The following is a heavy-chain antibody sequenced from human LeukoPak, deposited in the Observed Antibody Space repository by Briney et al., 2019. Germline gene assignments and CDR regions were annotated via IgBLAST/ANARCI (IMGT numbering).Heavy chain of an antibody. V-gene: IGHV3-53*01. Sequence: GGSLRLSCAASGFTFSSYNMNWVRQAPGKGPEWVSVIYSGGSTYYADSVKGRFTISRDNSKNTLYLQMNSLRAEDTAVYYCAKVAGYSSGWYGGYYFDYWGQGTLVTVSS. CDR1: GFTFSSYN. D-gene: IGHD6-19*01. J-gene: IGHJ4*02. CDR2: IYSGGST. CDR3: AKVAGYSSGWYGGYYFDY.